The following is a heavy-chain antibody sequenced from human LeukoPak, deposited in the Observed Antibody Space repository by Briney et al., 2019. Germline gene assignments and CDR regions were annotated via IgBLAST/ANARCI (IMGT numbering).Heavy chain of an antibody. J-gene: IGHJ4*02. V-gene: IGHV3-7*01. Sequence: GGSLRLSCAASGFTFSSYWMSWVRQAPGKGLEWVANINQDGSEKYYVDSVKGRFTIARDNAKNSPYLQMNSLRAEDTAVYYCARRGGSSSWYLKYYFDYWGQGTLVTVSS. CDR1: GFTFSSYW. D-gene: IGHD6-13*01. CDR3: ARRGGSSSWYLKYYFDY. CDR2: INQDGSEK.